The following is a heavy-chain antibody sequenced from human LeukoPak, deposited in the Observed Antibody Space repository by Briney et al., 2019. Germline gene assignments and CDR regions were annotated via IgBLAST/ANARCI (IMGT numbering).Heavy chain of an antibody. CDR3: AREPLPAAIRGVHGWFDP. D-gene: IGHD2-2*02. CDR2: IIPIFGTA. Sequence: ASVKVSCKASGGTFSSYAISWVRRAPGQGLEWMGGIIPIFGTANYAQKFQGRVTITADESTSTAYMELSSLRSEDTAVYYCAREPLPAAIRGVHGWFDPWGQGTLVTVSS. CDR1: GGTFSSYA. J-gene: IGHJ5*02. V-gene: IGHV1-69*13.